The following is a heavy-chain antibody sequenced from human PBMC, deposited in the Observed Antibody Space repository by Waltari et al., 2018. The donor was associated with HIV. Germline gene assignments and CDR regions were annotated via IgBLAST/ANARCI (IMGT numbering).Heavy chain of an antibody. CDR2: ISWNIGSI. CDR1: GFTFDDYA. V-gene: IGHV3-9*01. CDR3: AKGDEAQGDYGAFDI. J-gene: IGHJ3*02. Sequence: EVQLVESGGGLVQPGRSLRLSCAASGFTFDDYAMHWVRQAPGKGLEWVSGISWNIGSIGYADSVKGRFTISRDNAKNSLYLQMNSLRAEDTALYYCAKGDEAQGDYGAFDIWGQGTMVTVSS. D-gene: IGHD4-17*01.